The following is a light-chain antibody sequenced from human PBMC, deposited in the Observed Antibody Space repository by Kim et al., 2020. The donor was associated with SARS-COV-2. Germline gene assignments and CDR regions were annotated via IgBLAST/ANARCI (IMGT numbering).Light chain of an antibody. CDR3: QAWDSSVV. J-gene: IGLJ2*01. Sequence: SYELNQPPSVSVSPGQTASITCSGDELGDKYACWYQQKPGQSPVLVIYQDNKRPSGIPERFSGSNSGNTATLTISGTQAMDEADYYCQAWDSSVVFGGGTQLTVL. CDR2: QDN. CDR1: ELGDKY. V-gene: IGLV3-1*01.